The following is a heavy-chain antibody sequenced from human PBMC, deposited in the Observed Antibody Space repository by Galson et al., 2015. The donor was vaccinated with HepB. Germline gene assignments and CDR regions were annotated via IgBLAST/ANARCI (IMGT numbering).Heavy chain of an antibody. D-gene: IGHD3-3*01. CDR3: ARGPGGTIFGVVIGYYYYGMDV. CDR2: IWYDGSNK. CDR1: GFTFSSYG. Sequence: SLRLSCAASGFTFSSYGMHWVRQAPGKGLEWVAVIWYDGSNKYYAGSVKGRFTISRDNSKNTLYLQMNSLRAEDTAVYYCARGPGGTIFGVVIGYYYYGMDVWGQGTTVTVSS. V-gene: IGHV3-33*01. J-gene: IGHJ6*02.